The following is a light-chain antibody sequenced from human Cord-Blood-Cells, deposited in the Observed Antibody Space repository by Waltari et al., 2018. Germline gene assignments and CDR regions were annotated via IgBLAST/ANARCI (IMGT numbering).Light chain of an antibody. CDR1: QSVSSSY. J-gene: IGKJ2*01. CDR2: VAS. V-gene: IGKV3-20*01. CDR3: QQYGSSPPYT. Sequence: EIVLTQSPATLSLSPGERATLSCRASQSVSSSYLAWYQQKPGQAPRLLIYVASSRATGIPDRFSGSGSGTDFTLTISRLEPEDFAVYYCQQYGSSPPYTFGQGTKLEIK.